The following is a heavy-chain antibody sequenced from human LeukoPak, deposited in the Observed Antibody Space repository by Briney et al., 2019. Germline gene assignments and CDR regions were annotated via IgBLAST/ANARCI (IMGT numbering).Heavy chain of an antibody. CDR1: GFTFSRYW. Sequence: GGSLRLSCAASGFTFSRYWRSWVRQAPEKGLEGVANIKEDGSEIHYVDSVKGRFTISRDNAENSLYLQMDSLRAEDTDVYYCARSGSEFDYWGQGTLVTVSS. J-gene: IGHJ4*02. D-gene: IGHD1-26*01. CDR3: ARSGSEFDY. V-gene: IGHV3-7*01. CDR2: IKEDGSEI.